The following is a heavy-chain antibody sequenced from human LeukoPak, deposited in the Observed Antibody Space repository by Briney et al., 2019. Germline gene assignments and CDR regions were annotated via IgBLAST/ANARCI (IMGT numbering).Heavy chain of an antibody. D-gene: IGHD5-24*01. V-gene: IGHV3-30*18. CDR2: ISYDGSNK. CDR3: AKDGGGGYTYFDY. Sequence: GGSLRLSCEPSGFTVSSYGMHSVRQAPGKGLGWVAVISYDGSNKSYADSVKGRFTISRDNSKNTLYLQLNSLRAEDTAVYYCAKDGGGGYTYFDYWGQGTLVTVSS. CDR1: GFTVSSYG. J-gene: IGHJ4*02.